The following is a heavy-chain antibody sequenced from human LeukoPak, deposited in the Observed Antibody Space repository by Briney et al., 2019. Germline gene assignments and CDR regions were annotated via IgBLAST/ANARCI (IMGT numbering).Heavy chain of an antibody. Sequence: SETLSLTCTVSDDSISDYYRGWIRRPPGKGLEWIGYFYNSGRSTYNPSLKSRVTISADTSKNHFSLKLNSVTTADTAVYYCTRGAGWLIDYWGQGILVTVSS. CDR3: TRGAGWLIDY. D-gene: IGHD3-16*01. CDR1: DDSISDYY. V-gene: IGHV4-59*01. J-gene: IGHJ4*02. CDR2: FYNSGRS.